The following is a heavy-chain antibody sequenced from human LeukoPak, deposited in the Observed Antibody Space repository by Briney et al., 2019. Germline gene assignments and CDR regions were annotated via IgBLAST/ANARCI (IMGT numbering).Heavy chain of an antibody. D-gene: IGHD6-19*01. J-gene: IGHJ4*02. V-gene: IGHV3-33*01. Sequence: GRSLRLSCAASGFTFSSYGMHWVRQAPGKGLEWVAVIWYDGSNKYYAVSVKGRFTISRDNSKNTLYLQMNSLRADDTAVYYCGIEISGFPDYWGQGTLVTVSS. CDR1: GFTFSSYG. CDR3: GIEISGFPDY. CDR2: IWYDGSNK.